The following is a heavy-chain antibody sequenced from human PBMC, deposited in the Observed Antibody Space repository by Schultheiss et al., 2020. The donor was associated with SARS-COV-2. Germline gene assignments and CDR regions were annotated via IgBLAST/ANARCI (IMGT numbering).Heavy chain of an antibody. J-gene: IGHJ6*02. CDR1: GGSFSGYY. V-gene: IGHV4-34*01. Sequence: SETLSLTCAVYGGSFSGYYWSRIRQPPGKGLEWIGEINHSGSTNYNPSLKSRVTISVDTSKNQFSLKLSSVTAADTAVYYCARVGYASNGGMDVWGQGTTVTVSS. CDR3: ARVGYASNGGMDV. D-gene: IGHD1-1*01. CDR2: INHSGST.